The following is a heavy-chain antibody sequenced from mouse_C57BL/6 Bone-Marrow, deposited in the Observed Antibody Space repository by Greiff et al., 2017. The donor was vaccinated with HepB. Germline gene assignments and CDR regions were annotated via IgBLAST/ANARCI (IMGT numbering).Heavy chain of an antibody. CDR1: GYTFTSYG. D-gene: IGHD2-4*01. V-gene: IGHV1-81*01. J-gene: IGHJ4*01. CDR2: IYPRSGNT. Sequence: QVQLKESGAELARPGASVKLSCKASGYTFTSYGISWVKQRTGQGLEWIGEIYPRSGNTYYNEKFKGKATLTADKSSSTAYMELRSLTSEDSAVYFCARWRGLRPHDYWGQGTSVTVSS. CDR3: ARWRGLRPHDY.